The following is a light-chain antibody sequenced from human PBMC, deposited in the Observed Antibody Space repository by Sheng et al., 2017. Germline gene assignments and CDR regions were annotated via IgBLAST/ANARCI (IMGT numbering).Light chain of an antibody. CDR3: QQYNAYPYT. Sequence: DIQMTQSPSTLSASVGYRVTITCRASQNIGNWLAWYQQKPGKVPKILIYKASSLESGVPSRFSGSGSGTEFTLTINSLQPDDFATYYCQQYNAYPYTFGQGTKLEIK. J-gene: IGKJ2*01. CDR1: QNIGNW. V-gene: IGKV1-5*03. CDR2: KAS.